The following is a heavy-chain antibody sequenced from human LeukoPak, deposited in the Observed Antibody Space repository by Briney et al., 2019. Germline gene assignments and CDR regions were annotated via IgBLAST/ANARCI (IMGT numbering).Heavy chain of an antibody. CDR1: GFTFSDCY. V-gene: IGHV3-11*04. Sequence: GGSLRLSCAASGFTFSDCYMSWIRQAPGKGLESLSFISSSGGTIYYADSVKGRFTISRDNAKNSLYLQMNSLRAEDTAVYYCARGYDSSGYSFDYWSQGALVTVSS. D-gene: IGHD3-22*01. CDR3: ARGYDSSGYSFDY. J-gene: IGHJ4*02. CDR2: ISSSGGTI.